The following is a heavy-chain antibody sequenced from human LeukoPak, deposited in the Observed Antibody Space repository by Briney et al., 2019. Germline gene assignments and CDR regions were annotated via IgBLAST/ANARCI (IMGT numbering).Heavy chain of an antibody. J-gene: IGHJ3*02. CDR2: MSDIGSTT. CDR1: AFTFSSYA. V-gene: IGHV3-23*01. Sequence: GGSLRLSCAASAFTFSSYAMSWVRQAPGRGLEWVSAMSDIGSTTYYADSVKGRFTISRDNAKNSLYLQMNSLRAEDTAVYYCARGRWLQSQDAFDIWGQGTMVTVSS. D-gene: IGHD5-24*01. CDR3: ARGRWLQSQDAFDI.